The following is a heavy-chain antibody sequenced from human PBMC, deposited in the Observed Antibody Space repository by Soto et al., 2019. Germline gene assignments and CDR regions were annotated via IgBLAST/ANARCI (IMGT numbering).Heavy chain of an antibody. CDR1: GYTFTSYY. D-gene: IGHD3-22*01. CDR3: ARDSSAFYYGSSGYSFDY. CDR2: INPSGGST. Sequence: GASVKVSCKASGYTFTSYYMHWVRQAPGQGLEWMGIINPSGGSTSYAQKFQGRVTMTRDTSTSTVYMELSSLRSEDTAVYYCARDSSAFYYGSSGYSFDYWGQGTLVTVYS. V-gene: IGHV1-46*01. J-gene: IGHJ4*02.